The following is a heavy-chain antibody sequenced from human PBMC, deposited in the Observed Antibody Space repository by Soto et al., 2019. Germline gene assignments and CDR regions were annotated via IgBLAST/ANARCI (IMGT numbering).Heavy chain of an antibody. CDR1: GFTFSTYG. CDR2: ISGSGGST. J-gene: IGHJ4*02. D-gene: IGHD2-2*01. CDR3: AKALTTAASKSFDY. V-gene: IGHV3-23*01. Sequence: GGPLRLSXAASGFTFSTYGMSWVSQAQGKGLEWVSAISGSGGSTSYADSVRGRFTISRDSSKNTLYLQMSSLRAEDTAVYYCAKALTTAASKSFDYWGQGSQVTVSS.